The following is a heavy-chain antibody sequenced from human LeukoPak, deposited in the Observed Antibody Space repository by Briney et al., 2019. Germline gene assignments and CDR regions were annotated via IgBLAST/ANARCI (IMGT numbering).Heavy chain of an antibody. J-gene: IGHJ5*02. D-gene: IGHD4-17*01. V-gene: IGHV3-30*03. CDR1: GFTFSNYG. Sequence: HPGGSLRLSCIASGFTFSNYGMHWVRQAPGKGLEWVAVISSDGSNKYYADSVKGRFTISRDDSKNSLYLQMNSLRAEDTALYYCARLGGGTTVTTWGQGTLVTVSS. CDR2: ISSDGSNK. CDR3: ARLGGGTTVTT.